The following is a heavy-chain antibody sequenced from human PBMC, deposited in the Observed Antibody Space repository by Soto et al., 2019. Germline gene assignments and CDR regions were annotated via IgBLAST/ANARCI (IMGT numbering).Heavy chain of an antibody. CDR2: INHSGST. V-gene: IGHV4-34*01. Sequence: SETLSLTCAVYGGSFSGYYWTWIRQPPGTGLEWIGEINHSGSTNYNPSLKSRVTISIDTSKNQFSLKLTSVTAADTAVYYCARTKPERGWFDPWGQGTLVTVSS. CDR1: GGSFSGYY. J-gene: IGHJ5*02. CDR3: ARTKPERGWFDP.